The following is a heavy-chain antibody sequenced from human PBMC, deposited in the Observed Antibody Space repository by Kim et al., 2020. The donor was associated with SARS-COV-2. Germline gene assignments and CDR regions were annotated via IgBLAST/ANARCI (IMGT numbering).Heavy chain of an antibody. J-gene: IGHJ3*02. Sequence: GGSLRLSCPASGFTFSSYAMSWVRQAPGRGLEWVAGISGIGGSTYHADSVKGRFAISRDKSKNTLYLKMNRLRTEDPTVYFCAKGRWIIYGSGTDAFDIWGQGTMVTVSS. V-gene: IGHV3-23*01. CDR1: GFTFSSYA. D-gene: IGHD3-10*01. CDR3: AKGRWIIYGSGTDAFDI. CDR2: ISGIGGST.